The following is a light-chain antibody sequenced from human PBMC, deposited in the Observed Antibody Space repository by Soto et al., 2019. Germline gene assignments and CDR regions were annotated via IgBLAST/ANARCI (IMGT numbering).Light chain of an antibody. J-gene: IGLJ3*02. Sequence: QSALTQPPSASGSPGQSVTVSCTGTSSDVGGYNFVSWYQQHPGEAPKLMIYEVSKRPSGVPDRFSGSKSGNAASLTVSGLQAEDEADYDCSSYAGSNNLNWLFGGGTKLTVL. CDR1: SSDVGGYNF. CDR3: SSYAGSNNLNWL. CDR2: EVS. V-gene: IGLV2-8*01.